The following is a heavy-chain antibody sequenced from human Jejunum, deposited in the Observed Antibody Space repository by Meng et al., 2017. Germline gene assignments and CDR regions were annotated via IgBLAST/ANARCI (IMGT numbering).Heavy chain of an antibody. CDR2: ISESGGTA. Sequence: GESLKISCAASGFTFSAYAMSWARQAPGKGLEWVSAISESGGTATYADSVRGRFTISRDNSKDRLYLQLNNLRVEDTAVYYCRGYSYASWGQGTRVTV. J-gene: IGHJ5*02. CDR1: GFTFSAYA. D-gene: IGHD5-18*01. V-gene: IGHV3-23*01. CDR3: RGYSYAS.